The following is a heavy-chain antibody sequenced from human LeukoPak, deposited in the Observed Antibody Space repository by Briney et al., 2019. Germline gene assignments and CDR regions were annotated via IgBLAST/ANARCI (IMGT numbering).Heavy chain of an antibody. V-gene: IGHV3-23*01. CDR3: AKERESYFEFDL. Sequence: GGSLRLSCAASGFTFSTFAMIWVRQAPGKGLEWVSAISGSADNTYYVDSVKGRFTISRDNSRNTLYLQMNSLRAEDTAIYYCAKERESYFEFDLWGQGTLVTVSS. CDR2: ISGSADNT. D-gene: IGHD1-26*01. J-gene: IGHJ4*02. CDR1: GFTFSTFA.